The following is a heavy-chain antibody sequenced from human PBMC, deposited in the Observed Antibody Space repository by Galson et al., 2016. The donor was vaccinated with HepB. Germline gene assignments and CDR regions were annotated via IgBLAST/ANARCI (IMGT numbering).Heavy chain of an antibody. CDR3: ARDKGWEIPETFDY. CDR2: ISHDGSNK. J-gene: IGHJ4*02. Sequence: SLRLSCAASGFTFSSYVMHWVRQAPGKGLEWVAVISHDGSNKYYADSVKGRFTISRDKPKNTLFLQMNSLRAEDTAVYYCARDKGWEIPETFDYWGQGALVTVSS. V-gene: IGHV3-30*04. D-gene: IGHD1-26*01. CDR1: GFTFSSYV.